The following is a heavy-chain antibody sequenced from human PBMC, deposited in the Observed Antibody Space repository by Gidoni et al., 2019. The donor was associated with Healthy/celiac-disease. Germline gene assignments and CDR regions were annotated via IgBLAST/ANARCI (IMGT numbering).Heavy chain of an antibody. Sequence: QVQLQESGPGLVKPSETLSLTCTVSGGSISSYYWSWIRQPPGKGLEWIGYIYYRWSTNYNPALKSRVTISVDTSKNQFSLKLSSVTAADTAVYYCARDIGGKGSWFDPWGQGTLVTVSS. V-gene: IGHV4-59*01. CDR2: IYYRWST. CDR1: GGSISSYY. J-gene: IGHJ5*02. D-gene: IGHD1-26*01. CDR3: ARDIGGKGSWFDP.